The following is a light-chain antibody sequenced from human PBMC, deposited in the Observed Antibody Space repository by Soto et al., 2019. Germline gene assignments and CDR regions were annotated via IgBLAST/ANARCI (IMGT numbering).Light chain of an antibody. CDR1: QDINNY. J-gene: IGKJ1*01. V-gene: IGKV1-27*01. CDR3: QQYGGSPRT. CDR2: GAS. Sequence: DIQMTQSPSSLSASVGDRVTITCRASQDINNYLAWYQQKPGKVPKLLIYGASTLHSGVPSRFSGSGSGTDFTLTISRLQPGDVATYYCQQYGGSPRTFGQGTKVDIK.